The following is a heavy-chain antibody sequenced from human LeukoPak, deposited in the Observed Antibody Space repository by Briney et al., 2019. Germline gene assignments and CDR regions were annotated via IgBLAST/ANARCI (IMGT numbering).Heavy chain of an antibody. V-gene: IGHV3-9*01. J-gene: IGHJ4*02. CDR2: ISWNSGSI. D-gene: IGHD3-22*01. CDR1: GFTFDDYA. Sequence: GGSLRLSCAASGFTFDDYAMHWVRQAPGKGLEWVSGISWNSGSIGYADSVKGRFTISRDNSKNTLYLQMNSLRAEDTAVYYCAKDQTYWYDKSGYYWGQGTLATVSS. CDR3: AKDQTYWYDKSGYY.